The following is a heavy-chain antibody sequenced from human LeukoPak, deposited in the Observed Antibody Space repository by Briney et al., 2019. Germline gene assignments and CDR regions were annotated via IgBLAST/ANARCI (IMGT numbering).Heavy chain of an antibody. Sequence: GGSLRLSCAASGFTFSSHWMHWVRQLPGKGLVWVSRIHRDGSSTNYADSVKGRFTISRDNAKNTLYLQVNSLRAEDTAIYYCARACPDGASYFDYWGQGILVTVSS. V-gene: IGHV3-74*01. CDR2: IHRDGSST. CDR1: GFTFSSHW. J-gene: IGHJ4*02. CDR3: ARACPDGASYFDY. D-gene: IGHD3-10*01.